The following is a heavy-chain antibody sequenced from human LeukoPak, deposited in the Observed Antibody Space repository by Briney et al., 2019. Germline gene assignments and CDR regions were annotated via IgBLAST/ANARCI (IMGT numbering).Heavy chain of an antibody. CDR1: GFTFRSYS. CDR2: ISGSSTYT. D-gene: IGHD1-26*01. V-gene: IGHV3-21*05. Sequence: PGGSLRLSCAASGFTFRSYSMNWVRQAPGKGLEWVSHISGSSTYTNYADSVKGRFTISRDNANNSLYLQMNSLTAEDTAVFYCARVGSRGYYFDYWGQGTLVSVSS. J-gene: IGHJ4*02. CDR3: ARVGSRGYYFDY.